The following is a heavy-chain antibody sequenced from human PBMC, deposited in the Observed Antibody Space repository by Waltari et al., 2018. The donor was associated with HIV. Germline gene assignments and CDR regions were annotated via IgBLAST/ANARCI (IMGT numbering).Heavy chain of an antibody. CDR3: ARGGYCSGGTCYDYWFDP. CDR1: GGSISNHIYY. D-gene: IGHD2-15*01. V-gene: IGHV4-31*03. CDR2: IYYSGST. J-gene: IGHJ5*02. Sequence: QVQLQESGPGLVKPSQTLSLTCTVSGGSISNHIYYWSWIRQHPGKGLEWIGYIYYSGSTYYNPSLKSRVSISLDTSKNQFSLKLSSVTAADTAVYYCARGGYCSGGTCYDYWFDPWGQGTLVTVSS.